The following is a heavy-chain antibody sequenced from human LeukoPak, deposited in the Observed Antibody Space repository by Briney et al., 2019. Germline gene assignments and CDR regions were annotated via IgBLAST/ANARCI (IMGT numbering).Heavy chain of an antibody. J-gene: IGHJ6*02. CDR1: GFTFSSYW. Sequence: PGGSLRLSCAASGFTFSSYWTSWVRQAPGKGLEWVANIKQDGSEKYYVDSVKGRFTISRDNAKNSLYLQMNSLRAEDTAVYYCARDDGSGSYYLYYYYGMDVWGQGTTVTVSS. D-gene: IGHD3-10*01. CDR2: IKQDGSEK. V-gene: IGHV3-7*01. CDR3: ARDDGSGSYYLYYYYGMDV.